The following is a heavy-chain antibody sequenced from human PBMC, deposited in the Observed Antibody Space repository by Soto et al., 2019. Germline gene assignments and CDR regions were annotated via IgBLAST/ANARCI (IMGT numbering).Heavy chain of an antibody. J-gene: IGHJ4*02. CDR3: ARDMGFGLSDY. CDR1: GGTFSSYA. V-gene: IGHV1-3*01. CDR2: INAGNGNT. D-gene: IGHD3-10*01. Sequence: SVKVSCKASGGTFSSYAINWVRQAPGQRLEWMGWINAGNGNTKYSQKFLGRVTITRDTSASTAYMELSSLRSEDTAVYYCARDMGFGLSDYWGQGILVTVSS.